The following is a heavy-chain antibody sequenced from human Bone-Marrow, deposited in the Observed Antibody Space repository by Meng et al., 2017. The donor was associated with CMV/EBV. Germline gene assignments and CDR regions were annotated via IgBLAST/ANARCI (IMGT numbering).Heavy chain of an antibody. V-gene: IGHV1-2*02. J-gene: IGHJ6*02. Sequence: ASVKVSCKASGYTFTGYYMHWVRQAPGQGLEWMGWINPNSGGTNYAQKFQGRVTMTRDTSISTAYMELSRLRSDDTAVYYCARGGYSYGPSYYYYYGMDVWGQGTTVTFSS. D-gene: IGHD5-18*01. CDR1: GYTFTGYY. CDR3: ARGGYSYGPSYYYYYGMDV. CDR2: INPNSGGT.